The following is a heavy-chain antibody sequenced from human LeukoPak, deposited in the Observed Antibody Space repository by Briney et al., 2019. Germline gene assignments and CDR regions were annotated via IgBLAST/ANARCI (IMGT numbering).Heavy chain of an antibody. V-gene: IGHV1-46*01. CDR2: INPSGGST. J-gene: IGHJ5*02. Sequence: ASVKVSCKASGYTFTSYYMHWVRQAPGQGLEWMGIINPSGGSTSYAQKFQGRVTMTTDTSTSTAYMELRSLRSDDTAVYYCARDDDILTGYLPWGQGTLVTVSS. CDR1: GYTFTSYY. D-gene: IGHD3-9*01. CDR3: ARDDDILTGYLP.